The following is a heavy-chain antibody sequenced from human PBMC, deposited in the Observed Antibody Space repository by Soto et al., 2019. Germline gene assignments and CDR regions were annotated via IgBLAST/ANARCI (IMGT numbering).Heavy chain of an antibody. CDR1: GGSVSSGSYY. CDR3: ARTQQLVVSD. Sequence: PSETLSLTCTVSGGSVSSGSYYWSWIRQPPGKGLEWIGYIYYSGSTNYNPSPKSRVTISVDTSKNQFSLKLSSVTAADTAVYYCARTQQLVVSDWGQGTLVTVSS. V-gene: IGHV4-61*01. J-gene: IGHJ4*02. CDR2: IYYSGST. D-gene: IGHD6-13*01.